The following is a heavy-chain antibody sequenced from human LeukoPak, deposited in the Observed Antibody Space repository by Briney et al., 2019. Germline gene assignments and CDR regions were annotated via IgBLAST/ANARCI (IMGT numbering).Heavy chain of an antibody. Sequence: SVKVSCKASGGTFSSYDISWVRQAPGQGLEWMGRIMPMFGKANYAQKFQGRVTTTADKATSTAYMELSSLRSDDTAVYYCARVGRVAARAVDYWGQGTLVTVSS. V-gene: IGHV1-69*04. CDR2: IMPMFGKA. J-gene: IGHJ4*02. CDR3: ARVGRVAARAVDY. CDR1: GGTFSSYD. D-gene: IGHD6-6*01.